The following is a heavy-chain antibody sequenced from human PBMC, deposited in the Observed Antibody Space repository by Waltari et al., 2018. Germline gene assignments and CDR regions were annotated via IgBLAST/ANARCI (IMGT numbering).Heavy chain of an antibody. J-gene: IGHJ6*03. CDR2: IIPIFGTA. Sequence: QVQLVQSGAEVKKPGSSVKVSCKASGGTFSSYAISWVRQAPGQGLEWMGGIIPIFGTANYAQKFQGRVTITADESTSTAYMELSSLRSEDTAVYYCARVRGDYDFWSGYLLDYYYMDVWGKGTTVTISS. CDR3: ARVRGDYDFWSGYLLDYYYMDV. D-gene: IGHD3-3*01. V-gene: IGHV1-69*12. CDR1: GGTFSSYA.